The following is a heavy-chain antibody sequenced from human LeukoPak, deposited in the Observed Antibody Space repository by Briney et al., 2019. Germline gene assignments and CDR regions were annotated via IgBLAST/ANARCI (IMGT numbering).Heavy chain of an antibody. J-gene: IGHJ6*03. Sequence: SETLSLTCTVSGGSISSHYWSWIRQPPGKGLEWIGYIYYSGSTNYNPSLESRVTISVDTSKNQFSLKLSSVTAADTAVYYCARVSYDSSGYYLYYYYYYMDVWGKGTTVTVSS. CDR3: ARVSYDSSGYYLYYYYYYMDV. CDR2: IYYSGST. CDR1: GGSISSHY. D-gene: IGHD3-22*01. V-gene: IGHV4-59*11.